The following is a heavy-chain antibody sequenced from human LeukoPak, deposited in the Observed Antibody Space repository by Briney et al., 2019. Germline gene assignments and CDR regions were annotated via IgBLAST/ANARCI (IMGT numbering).Heavy chain of an antibody. CDR3: ARVPSGAPYYYYYGMDV. V-gene: IGHV3-64*04. J-gene: IGHJ6*02. CDR1: GFVFSIYT. Sequence: GGSLRLSCSASGFVFSIYTMYWVRQAPGKGPEYVSTISGSGNGGSIYYADSVKGRFTISRDNSKNTLYLQMNSLRAEDTAVYYCARVPSGAPYYYYYGMDVWGQGTTVTVSS. CDR2: ISGSGNGGSI. D-gene: IGHD7-27*01.